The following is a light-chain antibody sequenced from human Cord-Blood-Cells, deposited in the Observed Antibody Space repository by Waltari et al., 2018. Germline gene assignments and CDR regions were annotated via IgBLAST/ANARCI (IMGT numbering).Light chain of an antibody. CDR3: QQYDNLPPYT. J-gene: IGKJ2*01. CDR2: DAS. V-gene: IGKV1-33*01. Sequence: DIQMPQSPSSLSASVGDRVTITCPASQDSSNYLNWYQQKPRKAPKLLNYDASNLETEVPSRFSGSGSGTDFTFTISSLQPEDIATYYCQQYDNLPPYTFGQGTKLEIK. CDR1: QDSSNY.